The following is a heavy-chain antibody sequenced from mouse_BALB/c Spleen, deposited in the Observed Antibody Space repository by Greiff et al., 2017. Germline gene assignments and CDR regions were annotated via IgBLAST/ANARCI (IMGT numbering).Heavy chain of an antibody. V-gene: IGHV1S81*02. CDR2: INPRNGGT. J-gene: IGHJ4*01. CDR3: TRSNIYDYGIYAMDY. D-gene: IGHD1-1*01. Sequence: ESGAELVKPGASVKLSCKASGYTFTSYYMYWVKQRPGQGLEWIGEINPRNGGTNFNEKFKSKAKLTVDKSSSTAYMKLSSLTSEDSAVYDYTRSNIYDYGIYAMDYWGQGTSVTVSS. CDR1: GYTFTSYY.